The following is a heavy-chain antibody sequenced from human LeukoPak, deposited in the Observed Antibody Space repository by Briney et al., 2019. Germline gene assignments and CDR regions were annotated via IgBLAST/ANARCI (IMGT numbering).Heavy chain of an antibody. CDR2: ISITGGST. Sequence: PGGSLRLSCVASGFTFSSYAMSWVRQAPGKGLERVSGISITGGSTYYTDSVKGRFTISRDNSKNTLYLQMNSLRVEDTAVYYCATLSVAAGDWDDDFWGQGTLLTVSS. CDR3: ATLSVAAGDWDDDF. J-gene: IGHJ4*02. D-gene: IGHD6-13*01. V-gene: IGHV3-23*01. CDR1: GFTFSSYA.